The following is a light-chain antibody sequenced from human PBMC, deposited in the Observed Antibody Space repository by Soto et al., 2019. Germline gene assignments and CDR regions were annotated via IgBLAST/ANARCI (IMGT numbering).Light chain of an antibody. J-gene: IGKJ4*01. V-gene: IGKV1-12*01. CDR2: AAS. CDR3: QQANRFPLT. CDR1: QSISSW. Sequence: DIQMTQSPSTLSGSVGDRVTITCRASQSISSWLAWYQQKPGKAPKLLIYAASSLQSGVPSRFSGSGSGTDFTLTISSLQTEDCATYDCQQANRFPLTCGGGTKVDIK.